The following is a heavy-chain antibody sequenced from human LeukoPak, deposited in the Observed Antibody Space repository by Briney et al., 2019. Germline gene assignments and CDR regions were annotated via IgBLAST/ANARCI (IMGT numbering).Heavy chain of an antibody. D-gene: IGHD3-9*01. V-gene: IGHV3-23*01. J-gene: IGHJ5*02. Sequence: GGSLRLSCEASGFTFSNYAMTWVRQAPGKGLEWVSTFTNHHTTYYTESVKGRFTISRDNSKNTLYLQMDSVRPEDTAVYYCAKEGYDMTGYRTNWFDPWGQGTLVTVSS. CDR1: GFTFSNYA. CDR2: FTNHHTT. CDR3: AKEGYDMTGYRTNWFDP.